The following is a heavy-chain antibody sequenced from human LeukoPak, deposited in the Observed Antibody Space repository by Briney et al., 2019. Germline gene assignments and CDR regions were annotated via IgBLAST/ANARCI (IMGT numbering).Heavy chain of an antibody. D-gene: IGHD3-22*01. CDR1: GGSISSSNW. CDR2: IYHSGST. Sequence: SETLSLTCAVSGGSISSSNWWSWVRQPPGKGLEWIGEIYHSGSTNYNPSLKNRVTISVDKSKNQFSLKLSSVTAADTAVYYCARGYQFYDSSGSDPKSLTLDYWGQGTLVTVSS. V-gene: IGHV4-4*02. CDR3: ARGYQFYDSSGSDPKSLTLDY. J-gene: IGHJ4*02.